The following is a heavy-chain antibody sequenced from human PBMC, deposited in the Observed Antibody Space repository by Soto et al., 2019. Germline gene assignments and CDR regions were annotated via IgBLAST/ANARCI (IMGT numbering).Heavy chain of an antibody. Sequence: PGGSLRLSCTTSGFSFASFAMTWVSQAPGKGLEWVATISGSDGKTYYADSVKGRFSISRDTSRNTLYLQMNSLRADDTAIYYCAKWSYLDYWGQGTRVTVSS. CDR3: AKWSYLDY. V-gene: IGHV3-23*01. J-gene: IGHJ4*02. D-gene: IGHD3-3*01. CDR1: GFSFASFA. CDR2: ISGSDGKT.